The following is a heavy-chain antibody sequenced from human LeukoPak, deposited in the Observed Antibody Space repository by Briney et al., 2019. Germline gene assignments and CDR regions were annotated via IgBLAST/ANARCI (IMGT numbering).Heavy chain of an antibody. V-gene: IGHV3-23*01. CDR1: GFTFSSYG. CDR2: ISSSADTT. Sequence: PGGPLRLSCAASGFTFSSYGMTWVRQAPGKGLEWVSAISSSADTTYYADSAKGRFTISRDNSKNTLDLHMSSLRAEDTAVYYCAKRSCSDVACYHYFDYWGQGTLVTVSS. CDR3: AKRSCSDVACYHYFDY. J-gene: IGHJ4*02. D-gene: IGHD2-15*01.